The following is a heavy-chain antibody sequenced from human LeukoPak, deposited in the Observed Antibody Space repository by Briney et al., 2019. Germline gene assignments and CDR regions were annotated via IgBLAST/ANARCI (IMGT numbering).Heavy chain of an antibody. V-gene: IGHV3-23*01. D-gene: IGHD1-14*01. CDR3: AKYRTTSAPPRNFDC. CDR1: GFTFSSYA. CDR2: IGSDSGGI. Sequence: GGSLRLSCAASGFTFSSYAMIWIRQAPGKGLEWVSAIGSDSGGIHCADSVKGRFTISRDNSKTTLYLQMNSLRVDDTAVYYCAKYRTTSAPPRNFDCWGQGNLVTVSS. J-gene: IGHJ4*02.